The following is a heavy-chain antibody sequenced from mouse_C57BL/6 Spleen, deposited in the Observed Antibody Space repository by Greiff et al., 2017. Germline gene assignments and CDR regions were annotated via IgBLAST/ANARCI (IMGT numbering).Heavy chain of an antibody. V-gene: IGHV5-16*01. CDR2: INYDGSST. D-gene: IGHD1-1*02. CDR3: ARDPGGYYWYFDV. Sequence: EVHLVESEGGLVQPGSSMKLSCTASGFTFSDYYMAWVRQVPEKGLEWVANINYDGSSTYYLDSLKSRFIISRDNAKNILYLQMSSLKSEDTATYYCARDPGGYYWYFDVWGTGTTVTVSS. CDR1: GFTFSDYY. J-gene: IGHJ1*03.